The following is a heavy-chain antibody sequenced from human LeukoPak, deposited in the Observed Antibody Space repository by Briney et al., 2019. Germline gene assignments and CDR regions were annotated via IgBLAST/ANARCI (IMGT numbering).Heavy chain of an antibody. V-gene: IGHV4-39*07. CDR2: VFYTGKT. CDR3: ARVFDS. CDR1: VGSVSTSDYY. J-gene: IGHJ4*02. Sequence: SETLSLTCTVSVGSVSTSDYYWGWIRQSPVKGLEWIGDVFYTGKTNYNPSLRGRATISIDTSKNQFSLKLTYVTAADSAVYHCARVFDSWGQGTLVTVSS.